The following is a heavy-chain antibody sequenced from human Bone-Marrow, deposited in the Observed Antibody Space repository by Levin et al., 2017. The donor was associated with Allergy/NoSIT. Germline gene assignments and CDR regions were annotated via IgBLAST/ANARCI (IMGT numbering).Heavy chain of an antibody. CDR3: AQRTGAGVLDN. CDR2: INPNTGGT. Sequence: ASVKVSCKASGYTFTAYYIHWVRQAPGQGLEWMGWINPNTGGTNYAQKFQGTVTMTRDTSISTAYMEMSRLTSEDPAVYYCAQRTGAGVLDNWGQGVLVTVSS. V-gene: IGHV1-2*02. J-gene: IGHJ4*02. D-gene: IGHD6-19*01. CDR1: GYTFTAYY.